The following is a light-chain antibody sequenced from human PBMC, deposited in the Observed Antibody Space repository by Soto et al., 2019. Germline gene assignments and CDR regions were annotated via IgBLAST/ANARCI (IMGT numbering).Light chain of an antibody. CDR2: KAS. Sequence: IPMTQPASTLSGSLGDRSTITCRASQTISSWLAWYQQKPGKAPKPLIYKASTLKSGVPSRFSGSGSGTEFTLTICSLQTDDFSTYSPQHYNSYAEALGQGTKWIS. CDR1: QTISSW. CDR3: QHYNSYAEA. V-gene: IGKV1-5*03. J-gene: IGKJ1*01.